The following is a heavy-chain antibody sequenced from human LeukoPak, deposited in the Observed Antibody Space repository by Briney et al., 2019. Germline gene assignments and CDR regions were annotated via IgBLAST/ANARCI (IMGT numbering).Heavy chain of an antibody. CDR1: GDSVSSNSAA. Sequence: SQTLSLTCAISGDSVSSNSAAGNWIRQSPSRGLEWLGRTYYKAKGYNDYAVSVKSRITINPDTSKNQFSLQLNSVTPEDTAVYYCARDSSSWYGYFQHWGQGTLVTVSS. D-gene: IGHD6-13*01. CDR3: ARDSSSWYGYFQH. CDR2: TYYKAKGYN. V-gene: IGHV6-1*01. J-gene: IGHJ1*01.